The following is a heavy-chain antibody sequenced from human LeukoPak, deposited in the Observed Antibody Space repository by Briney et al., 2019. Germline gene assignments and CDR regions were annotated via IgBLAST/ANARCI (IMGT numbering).Heavy chain of an antibody. V-gene: IGHV1-18*01. CDR3: PRDRPHYCYDSSGYLL. CDR2: ISAYNGNT. Sequence: ASVKVSCKASGYTFTSYGIRWVRQAPGQGLEWMGWISAYNGNTNYPQKLQGRVTITTDTPTSTAYMELSRLRADDTDVYYFPRDRPHYCYDSSGYLLWGQGTLVTVSS. CDR1: GYTFTSYG. J-gene: IGHJ4*02. D-gene: IGHD3-22*01.